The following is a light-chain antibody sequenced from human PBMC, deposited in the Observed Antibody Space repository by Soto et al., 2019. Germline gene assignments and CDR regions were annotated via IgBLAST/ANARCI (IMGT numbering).Light chain of an antibody. J-gene: IGKJ1*01. CDR1: QSISNY. Sequence: DIPMTQSPSSLSASVGDRVAITCRASQSISNYLNWYQQKPGKAPRLLIYAASSLQSGVPSRFTGSGSGTDFTLTISNLQPEDFAIYHCHQTYTLPPTFGQGTKVEI. CDR3: HQTYTLPPT. V-gene: IGKV1-39*01. CDR2: AAS.